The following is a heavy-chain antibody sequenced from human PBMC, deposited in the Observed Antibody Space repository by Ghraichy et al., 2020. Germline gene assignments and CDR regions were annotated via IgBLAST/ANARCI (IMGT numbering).Heavy chain of an antibody. D-gene: IGHD3-16*01. V-gene: IGHV1-18*01. CDR3: AKDGGGGGLSDN. CDR1: GYTFTSYG. J-gene: IGHJ4*02. CDR2: TSGNNGNT. Sequence: ASVKVSCKASGYTFTSYGIHWVRQAPGQGLEWMGWTSGNNGNTNYAQKLQDRVTMTTDTSTTTAYMEPRSLTSDDTAVYYCAKDGGGGGLSDNWGQGTLVTVSS.